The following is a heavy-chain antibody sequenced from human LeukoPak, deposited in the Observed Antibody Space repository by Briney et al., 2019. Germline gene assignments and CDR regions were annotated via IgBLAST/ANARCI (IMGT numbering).Heavy chain of an antibody. CDR2: IASDGSST. V-gene: IGHV3-74*01. CDR3: ARGRPHGNDY. CDR1: GFTVSSFW. D-gene: IGHD4-23*01. J-gene: IGHJ4*02. Sequence: GGSLRLSCAASGFTVSSFWMHWVRQAPGKGLVWVSRIASDGSSTTYADSVKGRFSISRDNAKNTLYLQMNSLRVEDTAVYYCARGRPHGNDYWGQGTLVTVSS.